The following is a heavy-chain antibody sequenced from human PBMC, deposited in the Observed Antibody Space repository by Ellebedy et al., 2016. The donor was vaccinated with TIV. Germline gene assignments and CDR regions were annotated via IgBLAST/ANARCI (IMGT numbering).Heavy chain of an antibody. CDR1: GFTVSSNY. D-gene: IGHD3-22*01. Sequence: GGSLRLSCAASGFTVSSNYMSWVRQAPGKGLEWVSVIYSGGSTYYADSVKGRFTISRDNSKNTLYLQMNSLRAEDTAVYYCARGFGAYYYDSSAFDYWGQGTLVTVSS. CDR3: ARGFGAYYYDSSAFDY. CDR2: IYSGGST. V-gene: IGHV3-66*01. J-gene: IGHJ4*02.